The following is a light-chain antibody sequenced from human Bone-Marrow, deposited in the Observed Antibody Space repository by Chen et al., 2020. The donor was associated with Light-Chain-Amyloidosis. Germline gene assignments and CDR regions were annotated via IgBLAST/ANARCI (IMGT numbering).Light chain of an antibody. CDR3: QSADRGGTYEVI. CDR2: RDT. J-gene: IGLJ2*01. CDR1: DLPTKY. Sequence: SYELTQPPSVSVSPGQTARITCSGDDLPTKYAYWYQQKPGQAPVLVIHRDTERPSGISERFSGSTSGTTGTLTISGVQAEDEADYHCQSADRGGTYEVIFGGGTKLTVL. V-gene: IGLV3-25*03.